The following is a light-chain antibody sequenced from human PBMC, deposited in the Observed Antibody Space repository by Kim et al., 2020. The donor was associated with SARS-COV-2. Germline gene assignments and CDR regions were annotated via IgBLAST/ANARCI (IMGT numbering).Light chain of an antibody. J-gene: IGKJ4*01. CDR1: QSISIS. CDR2: GAS. Sequence: DIRMTQSPSSLSASVGDRVTITCRASQSISISLNWYQQKPGKAPKVLISGASTLQSGVPSRFSGSGSGTDFTLTISSLQPEDFATYYCQQSYSTRLTFGGGTKVDIK. V-gene: IGKV1-39*01. CDR3: QQSYSTRLT.